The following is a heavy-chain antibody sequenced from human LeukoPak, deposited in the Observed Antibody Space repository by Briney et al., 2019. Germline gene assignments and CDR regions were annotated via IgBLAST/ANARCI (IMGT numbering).Heavy chain of an antibody. D-gene: IGHD2-21*01. CDR3: AKLNLGEMAYFDS. Sequence: GGSLRLSCEASGFIFSSYVMGWVRQAPGKGLEWVSSISVGGGDTFTADSVKGRFTITRENSKNTLYLQMMGLRVEDTAIYYCAKLNLGEMAYFDSWGQGILVTVSS. V-gene: IGHV3-23*01. CDR1: GFIFSSYV. CDR2: ISVGGGDT. J-gene: IGHJ4*02.